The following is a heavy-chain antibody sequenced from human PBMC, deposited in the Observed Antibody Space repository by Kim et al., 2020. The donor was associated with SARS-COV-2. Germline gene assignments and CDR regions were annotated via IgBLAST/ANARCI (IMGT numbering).Heavy chain of an antibody. Sequence: GGSLRLSCAASGFTFDDYAMHWVRQAPGNGLEWVSGISRKSVNIGYADSVKGRFTISRDNAKKSLYLQMNSLRAEDTAVYYCAKGYCTKVVCYTDVDPYFYPSGMDVWGQGTTVTVSS. J-gene: IGHJ6*02. D-gene: IGHD2-8*01. CDR3: AKGYCTKVVCYTDVDPYFYPSGMDV. CDR2: ISRKSVNI. CDR1: GFTFDDYA. V-gene: IGHV3-9*01.